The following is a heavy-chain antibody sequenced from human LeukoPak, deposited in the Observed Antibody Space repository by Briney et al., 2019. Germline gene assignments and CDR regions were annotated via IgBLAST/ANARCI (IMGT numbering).Heavy chain of an antibody. CDR1: GFTVSSNY. CDR2: IYSGGST. CDR3: ARVGVVPAAIPDGFDI. Sequence: GGSLRLSCAASGFTVSSNYMSWVRQAPGKGPEWVSVIYSGGSTYYADSVKGRFTISRGNSKNTLYLQMNSLTAEDTAVYYCARVGVVPAAIPDGFDIWGQGTMVTVSS. V-gene: IGHV3-53*01. J-gene: IGHJ3*02. D-gene: IGHD2-2*01.